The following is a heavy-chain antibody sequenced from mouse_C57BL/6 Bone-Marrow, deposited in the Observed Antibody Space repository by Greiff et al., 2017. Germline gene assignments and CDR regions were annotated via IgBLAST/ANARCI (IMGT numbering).Heavy chain of an antibody. CDR2: IYPGNSDT. CDR1: GYTFTSYW. J-gene: IGHJ3*01. D-gene: IGHD2-4*01. Sequence: VQLQQSGTVLARPGASVKMSCKTSGYTFTSYWMHWVKQRPGQGLEWIGAIYPGNSDTSYNQKFQGKAKLTAVTSASTAYMELSSLTNEDSAVYYCTRFPLYYDYDWFAYWGQGTLVTVSA. CDR3: TRFPLYYDYDWFAY. V-gene: IGHV1-5*01.